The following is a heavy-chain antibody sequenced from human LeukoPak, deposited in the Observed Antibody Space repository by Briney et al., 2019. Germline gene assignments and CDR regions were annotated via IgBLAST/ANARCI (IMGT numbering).Heavy chain of an antibody. CDR1: GFTFSDYY. V-gene: IGHV3-11*04. Sequence: GGSLRLSCAASGFTFSDYYMSWIRQAPGKGLEWVSYISSSGSTIYYADSVKGRFTISRDNAKNSLYLQMNSLRAEDTAVYYCARDPGYCSSTSCYGEGQFDYWGQGTLVTVSS. CDR2: ISSSGSTI. D-gene: IGHD2-2*01. J-gene: IGHJ4*02. CDR3: ARDPGYCSSTSCYGEGQFDY.